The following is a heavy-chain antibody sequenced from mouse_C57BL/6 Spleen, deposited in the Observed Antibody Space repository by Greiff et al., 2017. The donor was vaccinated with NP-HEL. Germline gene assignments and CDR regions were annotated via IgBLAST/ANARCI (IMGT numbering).Heavy chain of an antibody. J-gene: IGHJ2*01. CDR3: ARNSAQQLRLRYYYFGY. D-gene: IGHD3-2*02. CDR2: IWSGGST. Sequence: QVQLKQSGPGLVQPSQSLSITCTVSGFSLTSYGVHWVRQSPGKGLEWLGVIWSGGSTDCTTTCRSRLSISKDNSKSQVFFTMNSLQADYTAIYYCARNSAQQLRLRYYYFGYWGQGTTLTVSS. CDR1: GFSLTSYG. V-gene: IGHV2-2*01.